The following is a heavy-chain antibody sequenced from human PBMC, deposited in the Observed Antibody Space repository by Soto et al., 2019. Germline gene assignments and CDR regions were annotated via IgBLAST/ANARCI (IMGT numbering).Heavy chain of an antibody. V-gene: IGHV1-69*13. CDR2: FIPVYRTL. CDR3: ATGVIWIGYFTVDS. CDR1: GGSFGNSA. Sequence: SVKVSCKASGGSFGNSAINWVRQTPGQGLEWLGGFIPVYRTLNYAQRFQGRVTITADESTGTAYMTLSSLASDDTAVYYCATGVIWIGYFTVDSWGQGTRVTVSS. J-gene: IGHJ4*02. D-gene: IGHD3-3*01.